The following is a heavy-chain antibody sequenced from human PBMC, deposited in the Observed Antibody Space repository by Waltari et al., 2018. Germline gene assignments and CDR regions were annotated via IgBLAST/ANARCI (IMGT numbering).Heavy chain of an antibody. V-gene: IGHV3-7*01. D-gene: IGHD3-10*01. CDR3: ARDRGYFDY. CDR2: IKEAGGEK. CDR1: GLTFSKFW. J-gene: IGHJ4*02. Sequence: EVQLVESGGGLVQPGGSLRLSCAASGLTFSKFWMSWVRQAPGEGVEWVASIKEAGGEKDYVDSLKGRIIISRDNAKNSLYLQMNSLRVEDTAVYYCARDRGYFDYWGLGTLVTVSS.